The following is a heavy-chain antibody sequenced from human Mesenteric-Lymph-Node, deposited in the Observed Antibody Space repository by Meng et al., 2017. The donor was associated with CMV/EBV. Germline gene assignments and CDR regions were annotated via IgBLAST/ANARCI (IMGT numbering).Heavy chain of an antibody. J-gene: IGHJ3*02. V-gene: IGHV3-48*04. D-gene: IGHD2-2*01. CDR1: GFTFSDYS. CDR3: ARDRGLTVPAACDAFDI. Sequence: GESLKISCAASGFTFSDYSMVWVRQAPGKGLEWVSYISTSGGTIYYADSVKGRFTISRDNAKNSLYLQMNSLRAEDTAVYYCARDRGLTVPAACDAFDIWGQGTMVTVSS. CDR2: ISTSGGTI.